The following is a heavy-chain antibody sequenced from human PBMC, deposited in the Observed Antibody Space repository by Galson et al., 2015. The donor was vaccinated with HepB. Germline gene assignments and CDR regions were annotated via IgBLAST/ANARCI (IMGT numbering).Heavy chain of an antibody. CDR2: ISGSGGST. D-gene: IGHD3-16*01. CDR1: GFTFSSYA. Sequence: SLRLSCAASGFTFSSYAMSWVRQAPGKGLEWVSAISGSGGSTYYADSVKGRFTTSRDNSKNTLYLQMNSLRAEDTAVYYCAKALGDYVWGIDYWGQGTLVTVSS. V-gene: IGHV3-23*01. CDR3: AKALGDYVWGIDY. J-gene: IGHJ4*02.